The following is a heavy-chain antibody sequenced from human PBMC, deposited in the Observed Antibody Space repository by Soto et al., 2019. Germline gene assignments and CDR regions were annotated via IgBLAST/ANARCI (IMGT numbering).Heavy chain of an antibody. Sequence: GGSLRLSCAASGFTVSSNYMSWVRQAPGKGLEWVSVIYSGGSTYYADSVKGRFTISRDNSKNTLYLQMNSLRAEDTAVYYCARDQVTLSGYGWFDPWGQGTLVTVSS. CDR1: GFTVSSNY. V-gene: IGHV3-66*01. J-gene: IGHJ5*02. CDR3: ARDQVTLSGYGWFDP. D-gene: IGHD3-3*01. CDR2: IYSGGST.